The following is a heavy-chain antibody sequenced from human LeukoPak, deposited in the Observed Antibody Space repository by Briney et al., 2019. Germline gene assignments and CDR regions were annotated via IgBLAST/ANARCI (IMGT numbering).Heavy chain of an antibody. V-gene: IGHV4-34*01. CDR2: INHSGST. CDR3: ARAQGTVAIDY. Sequence: PSETLSLTCAVYGGSFSGYYWSWIRQPPGKGLEWIGEINHSGSTNYNPSLKSRVTMSVDTSKNQFSLKLSSMIAADTAVYYCARAQGTVAIDYWGQGTLVTVSS. D-gene: IGHD5-12*01. J-gene: IGHJ4*02. CDR1: GGSFSGYY.